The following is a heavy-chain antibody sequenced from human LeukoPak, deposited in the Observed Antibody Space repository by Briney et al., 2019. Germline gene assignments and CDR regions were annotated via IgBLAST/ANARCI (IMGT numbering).Heavy chain of an antibody. CDR3: ATDREWLLDF. CDR1: GGSISSYN. V-gene: IGHV4-4*07. Sequence: SETLSLTCTVPGGSISSYNCNWIRQPAGKGLEWIGRVHISGSTNYNPSLKSRATMSVDTSQNQCSLRLSSVTAADTAVYYCATDREWLLDFWGQGTLVTVSS. J-gene: IGHJ4*02. D-gene: IGHD3-3*01. CDR2: VHISGST.